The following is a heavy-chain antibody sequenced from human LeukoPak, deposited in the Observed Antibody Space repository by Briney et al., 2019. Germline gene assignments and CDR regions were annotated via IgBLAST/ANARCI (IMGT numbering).Heavy chain of an antibody. D-gene: IGHD3-22*01. Sequence: GGSLRLSCAASGSPFSTYTMNWVRQAPGKGLEWVSGINWNGGSTGYADSVKGRFTISRDNAKNSLYLQMNSLRAEDTALYYCARDDSSGYSYYWGQGTLVTVSS. V-gene: IGHV3-20*04. CDR2: INWNGGST. CDR3: ARDDSSGYSYY. CDR1: GSPFSTYT. J-gene: IGHJ4*02.